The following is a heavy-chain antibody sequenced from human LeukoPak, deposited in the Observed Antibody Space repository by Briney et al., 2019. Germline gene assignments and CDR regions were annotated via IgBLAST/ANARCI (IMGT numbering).Heavy chain of an antibody. V-gene: IGHV1-69*05. D-gene: IGHD2-2*01. J-gene: IGHJ6*03. CDR3: ARGDIVVVPAAREVYYYYMDV. CDR2: IIPIFGTA. CDR1: GGTFSSYA. Sequence: SVKVSCKASGGTFSSYAISWVRQAPEQGLEWMGGIIPIFGTANYAQKFQGRVTITTDESTSTAYMELSSLRSEDTAVYYCARGDIVVVPAAREVYYYYMDVWGKGTTVTVSS.